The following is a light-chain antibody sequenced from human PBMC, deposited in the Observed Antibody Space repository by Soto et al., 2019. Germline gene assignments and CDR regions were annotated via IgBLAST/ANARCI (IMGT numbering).Light chain of an antibody. J-gene: IGKJ1*01. V-gene: IGKV1-5*03. CDR3: QHYNSYPEA. CDR1: QSISSW. CDR2: KAS. Sequence: DIFTITCRASQSISSWLAWYQKKKGKAPKLLIYKASTLKSGVPSRFSGSGYGTEFTLTISSMQTDDFETYYCQHYNSYPEAFGQGTKVDI.